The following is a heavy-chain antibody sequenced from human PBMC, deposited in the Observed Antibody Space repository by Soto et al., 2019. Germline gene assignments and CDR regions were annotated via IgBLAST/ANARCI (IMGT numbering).Heavy chain of an antibody. Sequence: QVQLVQSGAEEKKPGASVKVSCKASGYTFTSYTMHWVRQAPGQRLEWMGWINAGNGNTKYSQKFQDRVTITRDTSASTAYMELSSLRDEDTAVYYCAREGGNCYKRFDIWGQGTMVTVSS. V-gene: IGHV1-3*05. D-gene: IGHD2-15*01. CDR1: GYTFTSYT. CDR2: INAGNGNT. J-gene: IGHJ3*02. CDR3: AREGGNCYKRFDI.